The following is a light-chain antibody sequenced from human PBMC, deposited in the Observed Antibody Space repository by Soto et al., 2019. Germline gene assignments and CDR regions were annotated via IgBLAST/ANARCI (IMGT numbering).Light chain of an antibody. CDR2: KAS. CDR3: KQYNSYPIT. V-gene: IGKV1-5*03. Sequence: DTQMTQFPSTLSASLGDRVTITCRASQRISSWLAWYQQKPGKVPNLLMYKASTLETGVPSRFSGSGSGTEFTLTINNLQPDDFGTYYCKQYNSYPITFGQGTRLEIK. CDR1: QRISSW. J-gene: IGKJ5*01.